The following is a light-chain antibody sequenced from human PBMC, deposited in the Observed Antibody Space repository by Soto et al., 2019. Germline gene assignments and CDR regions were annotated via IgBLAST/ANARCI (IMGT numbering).Light chain of an antibody. J-gene: IGKJ5*01. CDR3: QQSSNWPPEIT. Sequence: DIVLTQSPGPLSLSPGERATLSCRXSQSVSSSYLAWYQQKPGQAPRLLIYGASSRATGIPDRFSGSGSGTDFILTISSLEPEDFAVYYCQQSSNWPPEITLGQGTRLEIK. V-gene: IGKV3D-20*02. CDR2: GAS. CDR1: QSVSSSY.